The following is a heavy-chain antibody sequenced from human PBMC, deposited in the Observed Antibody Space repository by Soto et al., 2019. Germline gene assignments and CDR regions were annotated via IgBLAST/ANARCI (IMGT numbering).Heavy chain of an antibody. Sequence: QVQLVESGGGVVQPGRSLRLSCAASGFTFSSYGMHWVRQAPGKGREWVAVIWEDGSNKYYADSVKGRFTISRDNSKNTLYLQMNSLRAEDTAVYYCARDPGGSGSYYLRYYYYGMDVWGQGTTVTVSS. J-gene: IGHJ6*02. D-gene: IGHD3-10*01. CDR1: GFTFSSYG. CDR2: IWEDGSNK. V-gene: IGHV3-33*01. CDR3: ARDPGGSGSYYLRYYYYGMDV.